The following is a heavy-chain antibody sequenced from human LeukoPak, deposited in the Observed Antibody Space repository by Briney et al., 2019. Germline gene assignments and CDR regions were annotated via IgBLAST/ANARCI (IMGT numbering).Heavy chain of an antibody. CDR2: INPNSGVT. CDR1: EYTFVGHY. V-gene: IGHV1-2*02. D-gene: IGHD5-18*01. J-gene: IGHJ5*02. Sequence: ASVKVSCKASEYTFVGHYMHWVRQAPGQGLEWMGWINPNSGVTTYAQKFQGRVTMTRDTSISTAYMELSRLSSDDTAVYYCARGRGYGYGWFDPWGQGTLVTVSS. CDR3: ARGRGYGYGWFDP.